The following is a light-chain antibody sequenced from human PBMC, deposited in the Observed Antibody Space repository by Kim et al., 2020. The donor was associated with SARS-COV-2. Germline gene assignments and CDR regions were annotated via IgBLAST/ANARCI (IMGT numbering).Light chain of an antibody. V-gene: IGLV6-57*01. CDR2: EDY. CDR1: SCSISNNY. CDR3: QSYDRNTRV. J-gene: IGLJ3*02. Sequence: KTVTLSCPRSSCSISNNYMQWYQQRPVSSPTTVIYEDYQRPSGVPDRFSGSIDTSSNSASLTISGLKTEDEADYYCQSYDRNTRVFDGGTQLTVL.